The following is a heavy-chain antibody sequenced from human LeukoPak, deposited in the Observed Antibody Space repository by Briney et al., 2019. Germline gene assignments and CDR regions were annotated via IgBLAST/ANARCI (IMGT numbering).Heavy chain of an antibody. CDR2: ISTYNGST. J-gene: IGHJ6*02. CDR3: ARDLVVSSGWHYYYYGMDV. D-gene: IGHD6-19*01. V-gene: IGHV1-18*01. Sequence: GASVKVSCKASGYTFTSYGISWVRQAPGQGLEWMGWISTYNGSTNYAQKLQGRVTMTTDTSTSTAYMELRSLRSDDTAVYYCARDLVVSSGWHYYYYGMDVWGQGTTVTVSS. CDR1: GYTFTSYG.